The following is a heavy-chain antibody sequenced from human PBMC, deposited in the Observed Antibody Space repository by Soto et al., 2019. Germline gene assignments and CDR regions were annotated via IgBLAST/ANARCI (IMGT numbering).Heavy chain of an antibody. CDR1: GFTFGNYW. CDR2: INTDGSRT. V-gene: IGHV3-74*01. Sequence: VQLVESGGGLVQPGGSLRLSCAASGFTFGNYWMHWVRQAPGKGLMWVSRINTDGSRTTYADSVKGRFAISRDNAKNMVYLQMNSLRAEDTAVYYCARVKSGSYDWFDPWGQGTLVTVSS. D-gene: IGHD3-10*01. J-gene: IGHJ5*02. CDR3: ARVKSGSYDWFDP.